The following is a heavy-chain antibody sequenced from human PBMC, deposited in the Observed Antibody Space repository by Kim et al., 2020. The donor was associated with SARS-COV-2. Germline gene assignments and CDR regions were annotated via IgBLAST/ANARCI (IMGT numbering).Heavy chain of an antibody. D-gene: IGHD6-13*01. CDR3: ASHGGRLFIAAAPYYFDY. Sequence: LDWIGSIYYSGSTYYNPSLKSRVTISVDTSKNQFSLKLSSVTAADAAVYYCASHGGRLFIAAAPYYFDYWGQGTLVTVSS. CDR2: IYYSGST. J-gene: IGHJ4*02. V-gene: IGHV4-39*01.